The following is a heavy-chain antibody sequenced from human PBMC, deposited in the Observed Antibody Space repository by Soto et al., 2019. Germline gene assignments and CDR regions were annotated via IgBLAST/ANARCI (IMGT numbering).Heavy chain of an antibody. CDR2: INPNSGGT. Sequence: ASVKVSCKASGYTFTGYYMHWVRQAPGQGLEWMGWINPNSGGTNYAQKFQGWVTMTRDTSISTAYMELSSLRSEDTAVYYCARTDYYFWSGYREDYHWFDPWRQRTLVTVS. V-gene: IGHV1-2*04. D-gene: IGHD3-3*01. CDR3: ARTDYYFWSGYREDYHWFDP. J-gene: IGHJ5*02. CDR1: GYTFTGYY.